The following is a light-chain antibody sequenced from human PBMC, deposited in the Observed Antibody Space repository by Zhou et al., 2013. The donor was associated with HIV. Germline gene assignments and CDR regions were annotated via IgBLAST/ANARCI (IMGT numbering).Light chain of an antibody. J-gene: IGKJ5*01. CDR3: QQFDSYPIT. V-gene: IGKV1-13*02. Sequence: IHLTQSPSSLSPSVGDRVTITCRASQGISSALAWYQQKPEKPPKLLIYDASSLKSGVPSRFSGSGSGTDFTLTISSLQPEDFATYYCQQFDSYPITFGQGHDW. CDR2: DAS. CDR1: QGISSA.